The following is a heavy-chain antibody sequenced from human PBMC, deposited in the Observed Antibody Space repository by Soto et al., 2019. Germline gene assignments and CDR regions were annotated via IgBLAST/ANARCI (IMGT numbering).Heavy chain of an antibody. V-gene: IGHV3-33*01. J-gene: IGHJ4*02. CDR3: ARGTTGTTRGYFDY. CDR1: GFTFSNYG. CDR2: IWYDGSNA. Sequence: QVQLVESGGGVVQPGRSLRLSCAASGFTFSNYGMHWVRQAPGKGLEWLAVIWYDGSNADYADSVKGRFTISRDNSKNTLYVQLSGLAGEDTAVYYCARGTTGTTRGYFDYWGQGILVTVSS. D-gene: IGHD1-1*01.